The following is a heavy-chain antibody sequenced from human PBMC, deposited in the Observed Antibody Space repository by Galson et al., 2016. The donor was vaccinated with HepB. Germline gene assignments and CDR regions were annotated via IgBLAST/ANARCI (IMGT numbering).Heavy chain of an antibody. Sequence: ETLSLTCTVSGGSISSSSYYWDWIRQPPGKGLEWIGSLYYSGSTYYNPSLKSRDTISVDTSKNQFSLMLTSVTAADTAVYYCAGHRGRPWGYYYYGMDVWGQGTAVTVSS. CDR3: AGHRGRPWGYYYYGMDV. CDR2: LYYSGST. V-gene: IGHV4-39*07. CDR1: GGSISSSSYY. J-gene: IGHJ6*02. D-gene: IGHD7-27*01.